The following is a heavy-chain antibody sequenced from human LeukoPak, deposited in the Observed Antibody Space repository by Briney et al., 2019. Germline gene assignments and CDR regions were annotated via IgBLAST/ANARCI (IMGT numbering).Heavy chain of an antibody. J-gene: IGHJ4*02. CDR2: VRGRGTAT. Sequence: GWSLTLYCASSRFTFNTYAMTWFRPAPRKGLKWVSSVRGRGTATYYADSMKVRFTISRDNSNYRLYLQMNSLRSEDTAIYYCVKTSRRDSTYDSPFDYWGQGTVVTVSS. CDR1: RFTFNTYA. CDR3: VKTSRRDSTYDSPFDY. V-gene: IGHV3-23*01. D-gene: IGHD3-3*01.